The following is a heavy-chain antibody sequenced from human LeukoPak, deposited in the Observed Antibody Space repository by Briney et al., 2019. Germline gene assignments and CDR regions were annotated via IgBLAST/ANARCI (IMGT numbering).Heavy chain of an antibody. J-gene: IGHJ4*02. D-gene: IGHD5-12*01. CDR3: AKDQSRGYSGYGYYFDY. CDR2: ISGSGGST. Sequence: PGGSLRPSCAASGFTFSSYAMSWVRQAPGKGLEWVSAISGSGGSTYYADSVKGRFTISRDNSKNTLYLQMNSLRAEDTAVYYCAKDQSRGYSGYGYYFDYWGQGTLVTVSS. V-gene: IGHV3-23*01. CDR1: GFTFSSYA.